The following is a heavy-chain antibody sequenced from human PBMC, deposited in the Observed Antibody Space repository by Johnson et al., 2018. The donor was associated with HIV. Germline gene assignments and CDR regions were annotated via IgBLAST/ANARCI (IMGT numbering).Heavy chain of an antibody. Sequence: QVQLVESGGGVVQPGRSLRLSCAASGFIFSSYAMHWVRRAPGKGLEWVAVISFDGSNTYYADSVQGRFTISRDNAKNSLYLQMNSLRAEDTAVYYCARAIAGAEGDAFDIWGQGTMVTVSS. CDR1: GFIFSSYA. V-gene: IGHV3-30-3*01. D-gene: IGHD6-19*01. CDR2: ISFDGSNT. CDR3: ARAIAGAEGDAFDI. J-gene: IGHJ3*02.